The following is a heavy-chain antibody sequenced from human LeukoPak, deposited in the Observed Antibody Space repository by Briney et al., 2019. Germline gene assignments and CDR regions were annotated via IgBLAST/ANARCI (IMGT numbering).Heavy chain of an antibody. CDR2: IIPIFGAA. V-gene: IGHV1-69*13. CDR3: ARDSSGYYYSLDY. Sequence: SVKVSCKASGYTSTSYGISWVRQAPGQGLEWMGGIIPIFGAANYAQKFQGRVTITADESTSTAYMELSSLRSEDTAVYYCARDSSGYYYSLDYWGQGTLVTVSS. D-gene: IGHD3-22*01. J-gene: IGHJ4*02. CDR1: GYTSTSYG.